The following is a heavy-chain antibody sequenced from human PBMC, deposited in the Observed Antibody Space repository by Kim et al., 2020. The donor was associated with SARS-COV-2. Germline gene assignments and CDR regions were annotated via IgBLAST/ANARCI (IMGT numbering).Heavy chain of an antibody. CDR3: ARGEDIVVVPAATPYYFDY. CDR1: GFTFSSYG. V-gene: IGHV3-33*01. D-gene: IGHD2-2*01. CDR2: IWYDGSNK. J-gene: IGHJ4*02. Sequence: GGSLRLSCAASGFTFSSYGMHWVRQAPGKGLEWVAVIWYDGSNKYYADSVKGRFTISRDNSKNTLYLQMNSLRAEDTAVYYCARGEDIVVVPAATPYYFDYWGQGTLVTVSS.